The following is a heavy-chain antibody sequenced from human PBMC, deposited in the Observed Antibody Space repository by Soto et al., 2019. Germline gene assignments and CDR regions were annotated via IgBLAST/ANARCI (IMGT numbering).Heavy chain of an antibody. V-gene: IGHV2-70*11. Sequence: SGPTLVNLTQTLTLTCTFSGFSLSTSGMCVSWIRQPPGKALEWLARIDWDDDKYYSTALRTRLTISKDTSKNQVVLTMTNMDPVDTATYYCARIIRGGSGWYWDDYYYYGMAVWGQGTTDTVSS. D-gene: IGHD6-19*01. CDR3: ARIIRGGSGWYWDDYYYYGMAV. CDR2: IDWDDDK. CDR1: GFSLSTSGMC. J-gene: IGHJ6*02.